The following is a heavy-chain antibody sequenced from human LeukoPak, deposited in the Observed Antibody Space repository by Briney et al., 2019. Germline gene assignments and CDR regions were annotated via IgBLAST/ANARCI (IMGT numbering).Heavy chain of an antibody. J-gene: IGHJ4*02. CDR1: GGSISNGNYY. CDR3: ARYYGGNSRTFDY. Sequence: SETLSLTCTVSGGSISNGNYYWTWIRQPPGKGLEWIGYIYYGGSTYYNPSLKSRVTISVDTSKNQFSLKLNSVAAADTAVYYCARYYGGNSRTFDYWGQGTLVTVSS. D-gene: IGHD4-23*01. CDR2: IYYGGST. V-gene: IGHV4-30-4*01.